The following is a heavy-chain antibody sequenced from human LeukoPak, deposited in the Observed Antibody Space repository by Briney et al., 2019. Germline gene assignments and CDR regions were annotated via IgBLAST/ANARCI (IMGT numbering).Heavy chain of an antibody. J-gene: IGHJ4*02. Sequence: ASVKVSCKASGYTFTSYDINWVRQAPGQGLEWMGWMNPNSGNTGYAQKFQGRVTMTRNTSISTAYMELSSLRSEDTAVYYCARGGTYYYDSIGIDYWGQGTLVTVSS. CDR1: GYTFTSYD. V-gene: IGHV1-8*01. CDR3: ARGGTYYYDSIGIDY. CDR2: MNPNSGNT. D-gene: IGHD3-22*01.